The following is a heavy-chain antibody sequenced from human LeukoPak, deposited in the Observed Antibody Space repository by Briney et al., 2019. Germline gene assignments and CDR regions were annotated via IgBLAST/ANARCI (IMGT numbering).Heavy chain of an antibody. J-gene: IGHJ4*02. CDR1: GFTFSSYA. CDR2: IGGSGGST. Sequence: SGGSLRLSCAASGFTFSSYAMSWVRQAPGKGLEWVSAIGGSGGSTYYADSVKGRFTISRDNSKNTLYLQMNSLRAEDTAVYYCARAGYSSSWSHDYWGQGTLVTVSS. CDR3: ARAGYSSSWSHDY. V-gene: IGHV3-23*01. D-gene: IGHD6-13*01.